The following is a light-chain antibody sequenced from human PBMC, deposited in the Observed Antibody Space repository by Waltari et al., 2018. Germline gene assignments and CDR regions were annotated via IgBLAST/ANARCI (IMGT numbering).Light chain of an antibody. Sequence: DIQMTPSPSSLSASVGDRVTITCRASQSISSYLNWYQQTPGKAPKLLIYAASSLQSGVPSRFSGSGSGTDFTLTISSLQPEDFATYYCQQSYSTPPTFGQGTKLEIK. CDR1: QSISSY. V-gene: IGKV1-39*01. CDR2: AAS. J-gene: IGKJ2*01. CDR3: QQSYSTPPT.